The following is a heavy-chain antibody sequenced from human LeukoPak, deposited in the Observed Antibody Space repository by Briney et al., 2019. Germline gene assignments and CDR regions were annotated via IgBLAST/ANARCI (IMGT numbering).Heavy chain of an antibody. D-gene: IGHD6-13*01. J-gene: IGHJ6*02. Sequence: SETLSLTCAVYGGSFSGYYWSWIRQPPGKGLEWIGEINHSGSTNYNPSLKSRVTISVDTSKNQFSLKLSSVTAADTAVYYCARGPTIAAAGILRRGVRPKSHAEYYHYYGMDVWGQGTTVTVSS. CDR2: INHSGST. CDR3: ARGPTIAAAGILRRGVRPKSHAEYYHYYGMDV. V-gene: IGHV4-34*01. CDR1: GGSFSGYY.